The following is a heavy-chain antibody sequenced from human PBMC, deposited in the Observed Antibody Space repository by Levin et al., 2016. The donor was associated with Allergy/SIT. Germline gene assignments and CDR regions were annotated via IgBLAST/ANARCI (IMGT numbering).Heavy chain of an antibody. CDR2: IYYSGST. CDR1: GGSISSGGYY. CDR3: SRGARPRDGYNGYYFDY. V-gene: IGHV4-31*03. D-gene: IGHD5-24*01. J-gene: IGHJ4*02. Sequence: SETLSLTCTVSGGSISSGGYYWSWIRQHPGKGLEWIGYIYYSGSTYYNPSLKSRVTISVDTSKNQFSLKVSSVTAADTAVYYCSRGARPRDGYNGYYFDYWGQGTLVTVSS.